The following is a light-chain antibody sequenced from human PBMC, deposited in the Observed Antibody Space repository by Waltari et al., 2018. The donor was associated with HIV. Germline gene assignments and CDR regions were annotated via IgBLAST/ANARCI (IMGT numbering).Light chain of an antibody. CDR1: SGSGSTNYY. V-gene: IGLV8-61*01. J-gene: IGLJ3*02. Sequence: QTVVTQEPSFSVSPGGTVTLTCGLSSGSGSTNYYPSWYQQTPGQAPRTLIYRTSSRSSGVPDRFSGSILGNKAALTITGAQADDESDYYCVLYVGSGIWVFGGGTKVSVL. CDR3: VLYVGSGIWV. CDR2: RTS.